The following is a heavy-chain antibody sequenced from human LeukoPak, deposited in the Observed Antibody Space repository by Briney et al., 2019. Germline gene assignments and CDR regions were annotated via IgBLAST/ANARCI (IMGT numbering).Heavy chain of an antibody. D-gene: IGHD3-22*01. V-gene: IGHV3-33*01. Sequence: GGSLRLSCAASGFTFSSYGVHWVRQAPGKGLEWVAVIWYDGSNKYYADSVKGRFTISRDNSKNTLYLQMNSLRAEDTAVYYCARDSAGYYYDSSTLGYWGQGTLVTVSS. CDR2: IWYDGSNK. CDR1: GFTFSSYG. CDR3: ARDSAGYYYDSSTLGY. J-gene: IGHJ4*02.